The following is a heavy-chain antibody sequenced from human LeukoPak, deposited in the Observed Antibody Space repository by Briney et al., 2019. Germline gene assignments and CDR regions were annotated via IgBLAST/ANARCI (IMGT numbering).Heavy chain of an antibody. J-gene: IGHJ4*02. Sequence: ASVKVSCKASGYTFTSYDINWVRQATGQGLEWMGWMNPNSGGTNYAQKFQGRVTMTRDTSISTAYMELSRLRSDDTAVYYCARDLNKLGYCSGGSCYTITFAYWGQGTLVTVSS. D-gene: IGHD2-15*01. CDR3: ARDLNKLGYCSGGSCYTITFAY. CDR1: GYTFTSYD. V-gene: IGHV1-2*02. CDR2: MNPNSGGT.